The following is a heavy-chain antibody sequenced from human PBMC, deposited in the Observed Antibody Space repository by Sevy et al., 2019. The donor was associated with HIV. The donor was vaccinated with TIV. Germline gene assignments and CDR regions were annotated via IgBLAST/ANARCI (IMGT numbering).Heavy chain of an antibody. CDR1: GFTFSNYG. V-gene: IGHV3-33*01. Sequence: GGSLRLSCAASGFTFSNYGMHWVRQAPGKGLEWVAVIWNDGSNKNYADSVKGRFTISRDKSKNTLYLQMNSLRVEDTAVYFCARGGDFNDRSAKRDFDYWGQGTLVTVSS. D-gene: IGHD3-22*01. CDR3: ARGGDFNDRSAKRDFDY. J-gene: IGHJ4*02. CDR2: IWNDGSNK.